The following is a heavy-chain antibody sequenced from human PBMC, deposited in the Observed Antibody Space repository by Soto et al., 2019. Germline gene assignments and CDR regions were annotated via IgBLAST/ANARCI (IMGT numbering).Heavy chain of an antibody. CDR2: ISWNSGTI. V-gene: IGHV3-9*01. CDR1: GFTFDDYA. CDR3: AKDLRYRSSRYYGM. D-gene: IGHD6-6*01. Sequence: GGSLRLSCSASGFTFDDYAMHWVRQAPGKGLEWVSGISWNSGTIGYADSVRGRFTISRDNAKNSLYLEMNSLRTEDTALYYCAKDLRYRSSRYYGM. J-gene: IGHJ6*01.